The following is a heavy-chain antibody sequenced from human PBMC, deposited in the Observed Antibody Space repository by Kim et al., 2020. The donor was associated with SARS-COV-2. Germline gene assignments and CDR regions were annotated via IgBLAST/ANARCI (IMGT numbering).Heavy chain of an antibody. Sequence: LQSRVTISLDTSKNQCSLKLSSVTAADTAVYYCARRRNHSSSMLEDSWFDPWGQGTLVTVST. V-gene: IGHV4-61*07. J-gene: IGHJ5*02. CDR3: ARRRNHSSSMLEDSWFDP. D-gene: IGHD3-10*02.